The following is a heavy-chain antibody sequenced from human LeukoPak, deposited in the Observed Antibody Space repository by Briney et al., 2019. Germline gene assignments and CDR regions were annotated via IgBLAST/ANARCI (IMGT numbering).Heavy chain of an antibody. CDR3: AKAYGSGSYGGFQH. J-gene: IGHJ1*01. CDR2: ITWNSGSI. D-gene: IGHD3-10*01. V-gene: IGHV3-9*01. CDR1: GFTFDDYA. Sequence: GRSLRLSCEASGFTFDDYAMHWVRQVPGKGLEWVSGITWNSGSIGYADSVKGRFTISRDNAKNSLYLQMNSLRAEDTALYYCAKAYGSGSYGGFQHWGQGTLVTVSS.